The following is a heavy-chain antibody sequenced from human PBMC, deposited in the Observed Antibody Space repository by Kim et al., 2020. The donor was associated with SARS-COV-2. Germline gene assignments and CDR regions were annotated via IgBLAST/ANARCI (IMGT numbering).Heavy chain of an antibody. CDR3: ARGTYYYVLDAFDI. V-gene: IGHV4-59*09. D-gene: IGHD3-10*02. J-gene: IGHJ3*02. Sequence: YNPSLKSRVTISLDTSKNQFSLKLRSVIAADTAVYYCARGTYYYVLDAFDIWGQGTMVTVSS.